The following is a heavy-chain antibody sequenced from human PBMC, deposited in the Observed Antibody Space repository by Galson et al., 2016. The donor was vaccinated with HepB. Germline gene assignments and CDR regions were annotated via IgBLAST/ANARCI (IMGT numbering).Heavy chain of an antibody. Sequence: SLRLSCAASGFAFSVYGMTWVRQAPRKGLEWVSAISMSGGSTDYADSVKGRFTISRDNSKNTVSLQMNSLRAEDTAVYYCAKGTTDLGDVWGQGTTVTVSS. J-gene: IGHJ6*02. D-gene: IGHD4-11*01. CDR3: AKGTTDLGDV. V-gene: IGHV3-23*01. CDR1: GFAFSVYG. CDR2: ISMSGGST.